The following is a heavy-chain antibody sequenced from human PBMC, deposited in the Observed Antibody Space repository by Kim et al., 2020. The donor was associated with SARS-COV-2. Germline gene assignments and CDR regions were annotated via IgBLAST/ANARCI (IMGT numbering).Heavy chain of an antibody. CDR2: IIPIFGTA. Sequence: SVKVSCKASGGSFSSYAISWVRQAPGQGLEWMGGIIPIFGTANYAQKFQGRVTITADESTSTAYMELSSLRSEDTAVYYCALYYYDSSGYLLGEYFQHWGQGTLVTVSS. CDR3: ALYYYDSSGYLLGEYFQH. D-gene: IGHD3-22*01. V-gene: IGHV1-69*13. CDR1: GGSFSSYA. J-gene: IGHJ1*01.